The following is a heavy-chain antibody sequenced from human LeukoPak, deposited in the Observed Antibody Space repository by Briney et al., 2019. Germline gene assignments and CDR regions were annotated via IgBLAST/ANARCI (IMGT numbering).Heavy chain of an antibody. CDR1: GFTFSSYS. D-gene: IGHD3-22*01. J-gene: IGHJ3*02. V-gene: IGHV3-21*01. CDR3: ARASLDPYYQTYAFDI. CDR2: ISSSSSYI. Sequence: GGSLRLSCAASGFTFSSYSMNWVRQAPGKGLEWVSSISSSSSYIYYADSVKGRFTISRDNAKNSLYLQMNSLRAEDTAGYYCARASLDPYYQTYAFDIWGQGTMVTVSS.